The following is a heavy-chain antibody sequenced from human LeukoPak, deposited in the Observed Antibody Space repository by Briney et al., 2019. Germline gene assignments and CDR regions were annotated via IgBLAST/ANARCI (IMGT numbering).Heavy chain of an antibody. CDR2: MNPNSGNT. D-gene: IGHD6-19*01. V-gene: IGHV1-8*01. CDR3: ALLFRGRIAVAGNH. Sequence: ASVKVSCEASGYTFTSFDITWVRQASGQGLEWMGGMNPNSGNTDYAQKFQGRVTMTRNTSKSTAYMELSSLRSEDTAVYYCALLFRGRIAVAGNHWGQGTLVTVSS. J-gene: IGHJ5*02. CDR1: GYTFTSFD.